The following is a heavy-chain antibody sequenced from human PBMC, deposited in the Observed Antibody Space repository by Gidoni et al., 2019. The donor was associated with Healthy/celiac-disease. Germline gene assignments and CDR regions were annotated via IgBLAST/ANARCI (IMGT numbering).Heavy chain of an antibody. D-gene: IGHD3-22*01. V-gene: IGHV4-30-4*08. Sequence: QVQLQESGPGLVKPSQTLSLTCTVSGGSISSGAYYWSWIRQPPGKGLEWIGYIYYSGSTYYNPSLKSRVTISVDTSKNQFSLKLSSVTAADTAVYYCARERRPYYYDSSGYGGDPWGQGTLVTVSS. CDR2: IYYSGST. CDR3: ARERRPYYYDSSGYGGDP. J-gene: IGHJ4*02. CDR1: GGSISSGAYY.